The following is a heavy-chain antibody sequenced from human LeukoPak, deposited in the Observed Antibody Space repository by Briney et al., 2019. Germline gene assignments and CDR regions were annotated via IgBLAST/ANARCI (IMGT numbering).Heavy chain of an antibody. J-gene: IGHJ4*02. Sequence: PGGSLRLSCAASGFSFSGSGVHWVRQAPGKRLEWVAVIWNDGSETFHADSVKGRFRIARDNSKNTLYLQMNSLRAEDTAVYFCARDMGRAWYGPPDYWGQGTLVTVSS. CDR3: ARDMGRAWYGPPDY. CDR2: IWNDGSET. CDR1: GFSFSGSG. V-gene: IGHV3-33*08. D-gene: IGHD6-13*01.